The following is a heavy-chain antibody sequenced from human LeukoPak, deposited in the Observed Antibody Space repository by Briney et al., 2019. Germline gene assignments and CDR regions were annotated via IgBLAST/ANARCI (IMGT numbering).Heavy chain of an antibody. CDR3: ARGSRRHYYGSGSFDY. D-gene: IGHD3-10*01. CDR1: GGSFSGYY. V-gene: IGHV4-34*01. J-gene: IGHJ4*02. CDR2: INHSGST. Sequence: SETLSLTCAVYGGSFSGYYRSWIRQPPGKGLEWIGEINHSGSTNYNPSLKSRVTISVDTSKNQFSLKLSSVTAADTAVYYCARGSRRHYYGSGSFDYWGQGTLVTVSS.